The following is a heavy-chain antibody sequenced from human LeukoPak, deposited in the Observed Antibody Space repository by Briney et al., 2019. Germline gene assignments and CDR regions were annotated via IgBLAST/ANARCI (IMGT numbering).Heavy chain of an antibody. CDR2: ISGSGGRA. D-gene: IGHD6-13*01. Sequence: GGSLRLSCAASGFTFSSYAMSWVRQAPGKGLEWVSTISGSGGRAYYADSVKGRFTISRDNAKNSLYLQMNSLRAEDTAVYYCARAPGIAAAGTNPPFDYWGQGTLVTVSS. CDR1: GFTFSSYA. J-gene: IGHJ4*02. V-gene: IGHV3-23*01. CDR3: ARAPGIAAAGTNPPFDY.